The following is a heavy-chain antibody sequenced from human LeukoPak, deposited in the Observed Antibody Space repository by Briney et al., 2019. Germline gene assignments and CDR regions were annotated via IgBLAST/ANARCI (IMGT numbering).Heavy chain of an antibody. CDR2: IYSGGST. CDR3: ARTTVTTHWFDP. V-gene: IGHV3-NL1*01. D-gene: IGHD4-11*01. Sequence: GGSLRLSCAASGFTFNAYGMHWVRQAPGKGLEWVSVIYSGGSTYYADSVKGRFTISRDNSKNTLYLQMNSLRAEDTAVYYCARTTVTTHWFDPWGQGTLVTVSS. J-gene: IGHJ5*02. CDR1: GFTFNAYG.